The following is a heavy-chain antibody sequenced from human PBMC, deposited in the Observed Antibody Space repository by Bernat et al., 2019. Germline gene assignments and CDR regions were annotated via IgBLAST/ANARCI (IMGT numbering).Heavy chain of an antibody. V-gene: IGHV1-18*01. D-gene: IGHD3-22*01. CDR2: ISAYNGNT. CDR1: GYTFTSYG. J-gene: IGHJ4*02. Sequence: QVQLVQSGAEVKKPGASVKVSCKASGYTFTSYGISWVRQAPGQGLEWMGWISAYNGNTNYAQKFQGRVTITADESTSTAYMELSSLRSEDTAVYYCARVHYYYDSSGYYFDYWGQGTLVTVSS. CDR3: ARVHYYYDSSGYYFDY.